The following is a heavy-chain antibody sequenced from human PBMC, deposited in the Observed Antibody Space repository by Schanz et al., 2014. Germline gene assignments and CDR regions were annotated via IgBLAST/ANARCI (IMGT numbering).Heavy chain of an antibody. Sequence: AQVVESGGGLVKPGGSLRLSCAASGFTFSTYYMNWVRQAPGQGLEWVSSISSSSSYISYADSVKGRFTISRDNAKNSLYLQMNSLRAEDTAVYYCARPSDSSWYMDVWGKGTTVTVSS. CDR2: ISSSSSYI. V-gene: IGHV3-21*01. J-gene: IGHJ6*03. CDR1: GFTFSTYY. D-gene: IGHD2-21*02. CDR3: ARPSDSSWYMDV.